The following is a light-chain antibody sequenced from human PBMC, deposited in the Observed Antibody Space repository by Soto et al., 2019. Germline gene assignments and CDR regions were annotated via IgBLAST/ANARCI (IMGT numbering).Light chain of an antibody. CDR2: LGS. Sequence: DIVMTQSPLSLPVTPGEPASISCRSSQSLLHSNGYNYLDWYLPKPGQSPQLLIYLGSNRASGVPDRFSGSGSGTDFTLKISRVEAEDVGVYYCMQPLQSWTFGQGTRLEIK. J-gene: IGKJ5*01. CDR3: MQPLQSWT. V-gene: IGKV2-28*01. CDR1: QSLLHSNGYNY.